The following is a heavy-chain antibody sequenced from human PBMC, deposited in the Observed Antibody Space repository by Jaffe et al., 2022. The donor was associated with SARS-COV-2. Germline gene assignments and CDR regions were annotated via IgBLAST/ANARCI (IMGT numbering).Heavy chain of an antibody. CDR1: GFTFSSYD. CDR3: ARRDAAMNNFDS. J-gene: IGHJ4*02. D-gene: IGHD6-13*01. CDR2: ISGGGGIT. Sequence: EVQLVESGGGLVKPGGSLTLSCAASGFTFSSYDLSWVRQAPGKGLEWVSTISGGGGITFHADSVKGRFTVSRDNSKNTLYLRLNSLRVEDTALYFCARRDAAMNNFDSWGQGTLVTVSS. V-gene: IGHV3-23*04.